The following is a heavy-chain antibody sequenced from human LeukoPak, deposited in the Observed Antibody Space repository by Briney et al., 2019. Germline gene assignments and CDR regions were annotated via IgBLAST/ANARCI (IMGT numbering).Heavy chain of an antibody. Sequence: GGSLRLSCAASGFSVSTTYTSWVRQAPGKGLEWVSVIYSGGSTYSADSVKGRFTISRDNSKNTLYLQMNSLRAEDTAVYYCAKEGQWLVLVTPFDYWGQGTLVTVSS. CDR3: AKEGQWLVLVTPFDY. D-gene: IGHD6-19*01. CDR1: GFSVSTTY. CDR2: IYSGGST. J-gene: IGHJ4*02. V-gene: IGHV3-53*01.